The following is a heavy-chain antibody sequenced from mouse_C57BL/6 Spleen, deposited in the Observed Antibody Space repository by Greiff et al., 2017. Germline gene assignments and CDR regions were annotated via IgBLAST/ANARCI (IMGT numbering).Heavy chain of an antibody. J-gene: IGHJ1*03. CDR1: GFSFNSYA. D-gene: IGHD2-2*01. CDR2: IRSKSNNYAT. CDR3: VRHGVTVGYFDV. V-gene: IGHV10-1*01. Sequence: EVKLMESGGGLVQPKGSLKLSCAASGFSFNSYAMNWVRQAPGKGLEWVARIRSKSNNYATYYADSVKDRFTISRDDSESMLYLQMNNLKTEDTAMYYCVRHGVTVGYFDVWGTGTTVTVSS.